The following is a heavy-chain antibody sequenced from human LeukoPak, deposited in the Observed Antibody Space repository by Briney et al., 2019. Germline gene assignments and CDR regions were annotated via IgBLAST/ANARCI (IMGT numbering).Heavy chain of an antibody. CDR2: ISGSGDNT. Sequence: GGSLRLSCAASGFTFSSYAMSWVRQVPGKGLEWVSVISGSGDNTYYADPVKGRFTISRDNSKNMLYLQMNSLRAEDTAVYYCAKWKYSNSGIDDYWGQGTLVTVSS. CDR1: GFTFSSYA. D-gene: IGHD6-6*01. J-gene: IGHJ4*02. V-gene: IGHV3-23*01. CDR3: AKWKYSNSGIDDY.